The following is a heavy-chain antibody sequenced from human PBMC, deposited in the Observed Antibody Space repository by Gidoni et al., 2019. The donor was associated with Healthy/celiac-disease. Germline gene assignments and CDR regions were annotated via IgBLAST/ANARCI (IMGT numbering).Heavy chain of an antibody. Sequence: EVQLVESGGGVVQPGGSLRLSCAASGFTFDDYAMPWVRQAPGKGLEWVSLISGDGGSTYYADSVKGRFTISRDNSKNSLYLQMNSLRTEDTALYYCAKDITLRRDGLSGAFDIWGQGTMVTVSS. V-gene: IGHV3-43*02. CDR1: GFTFDDYA. CDR3: AKDITLRRDGLSGAFDI. D-gene: IGHD1-26*01. J-gene: IGHJ3*02. CDR2: ISGDGGST.